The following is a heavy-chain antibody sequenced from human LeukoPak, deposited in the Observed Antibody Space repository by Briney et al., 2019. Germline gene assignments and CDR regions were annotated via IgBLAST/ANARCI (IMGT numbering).Heavy chain of an antibody. Sequence: ASVKVSCKASGYTFTSYYITWVRQAPGQGLEWVGWISAYNGKTNYAQKFQGRVTMTIDTSTTTVYMDLRSLTSDDTAMYYCAKGGAMVATIYYWGQGTLVTVSS. CDR3: AKGGAMVATIYY. CDR1: GYTFTSYY. CDR2: ISAYNGKT. J-gene: IGHJ4*02. V-gene: IGHV1-18*01. D-gene: IGHD5-12*01.